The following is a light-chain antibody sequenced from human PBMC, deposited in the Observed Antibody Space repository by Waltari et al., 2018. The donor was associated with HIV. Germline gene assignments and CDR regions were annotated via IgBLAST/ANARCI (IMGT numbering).Light chain of an antibody. CDR2: GAS. CDR1: QSVSSY. CDR3: QQRSNWPIT. V-gene: IGKV3-11*01. J-gene: IGKJ5*01. Sequence: EIVLTQSPATLSFSPGARATLSCRASQSVSSYLAWLQQKPGQAPRLLIYGASNRATGIPARFSGSGSGTDFTLTISSLEPEDFAVYYCQQRSNWPITFGQGTRLEIK.